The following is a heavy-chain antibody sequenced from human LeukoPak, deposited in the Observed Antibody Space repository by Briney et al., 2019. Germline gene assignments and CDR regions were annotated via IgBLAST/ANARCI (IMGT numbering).Heavy chain of an antibody. CDR1: GFTFSNYG. D-gene: IGHD3-10*01. CDR3: AKDEEGVDAFDI. Sequence: GGSLRLSCTGSGFTFSNYGMHWVRQAPGKGLEWVAVIWYDGSTKYYADSVKGRFTISRDNSRNTLYLQMNSLRAEDTAVYFCAKDEEGVDAFDIWGQGTMVTVSS. J-gene: IGHJ3*02. V-gene: IGHV3-33*06. CDR2: IWYDGSTK.